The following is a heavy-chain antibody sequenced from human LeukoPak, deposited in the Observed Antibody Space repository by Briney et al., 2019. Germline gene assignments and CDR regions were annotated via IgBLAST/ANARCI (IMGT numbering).Heavy chain of an antibody. Sequence: GGSLRLSCAASGFSFISHTMNWVRQAPGKGLEWVSSISSGSSDIYYADSVKGRFTISRDNAKNSLYLQMNSLRAEDTAVYYCAREGTYYDFWSGRPPFNYWGQGTLVTVSS. D-gene: IGHD3-3*01. CDR2: ISSGSSDI. J-gene: IGHJ4*02. V-gene: IGHV3-21*01. CDR1: GFSFISHT. CDR3: AREGTYYDFWSGRPPFNY.